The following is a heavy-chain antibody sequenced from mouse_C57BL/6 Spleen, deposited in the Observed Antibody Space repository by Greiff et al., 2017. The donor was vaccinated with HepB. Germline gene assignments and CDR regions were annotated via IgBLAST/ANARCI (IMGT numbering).Heavy chain of an antibody. Sequence: VQLQQSGAELVRPGASVTLSCKASGYTFTDYEMHWVKQTPVHGLEWIGAIDPETGGTAYNQKFKGKAILTADKSSSTAYMELRSLTSEDSAVYYCTRRDYLYYFDYWGQGTTLTVSS. J-gene: IGHJ2*01. CDR2: IDPETGGT. CDR3: TRRDYLYYFDY. CDR1: GYTFTDYE. D-gene: IGHD2-13*01. V-gene: IGHV1-15*01.